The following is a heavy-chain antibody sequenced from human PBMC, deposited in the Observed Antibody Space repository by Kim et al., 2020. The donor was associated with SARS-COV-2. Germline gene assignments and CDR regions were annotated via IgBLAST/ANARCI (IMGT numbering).Heavy chain of an antibody. CDR2: INPSGGST. CDR1: GYTFTSYY. CDR3: ARDVGTYSSGRPPYDAFDI. V-gene: IGHV1-46*01. D-gene: IGHD6-19*01. Sequence: ASVKVSCKASGYTFTSYYMHWVRQAPGQGLEWMGIINPSGGSTSYAQKFQGRVTMTRDTSTSTVYMELSSLRSEDTAVYYCARDVGTYSSGRPPYDAFDIWGQGTMVTVSS. J-gene: IGHJ3*02.